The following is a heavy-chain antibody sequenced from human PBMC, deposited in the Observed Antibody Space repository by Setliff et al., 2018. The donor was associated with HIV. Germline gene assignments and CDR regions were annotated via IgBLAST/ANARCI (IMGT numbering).Heavy chain of an antibody. J-gene: IGHJ4*02. CDR3: VRYIGAAAGYIDH. V-gene: IGHV5-51*01. CDR1: GFTFSNYW. CDR2: IYPGDSDT. Sequence: GESLKISCQGSGFTFSNYWIGWVRQMPGKGLEWMGIIYPGDSDTRYSPSFQGQVTISADKSISTAYLQWRSLQASDTAMYYCVRYIGAAAGYIDHWGQGTLVTVLL. D-gene: IGHD6-25*01.